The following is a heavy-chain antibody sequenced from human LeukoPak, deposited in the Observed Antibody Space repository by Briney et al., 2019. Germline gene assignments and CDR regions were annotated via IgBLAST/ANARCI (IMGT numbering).Heavy chain of an antibody. V-gene: IGHV3-30*18. CDR2: ISYDGSNK. Sequence: GGSLRLSCAASGFTFSSYGMHWVRQAPGKGLEWVAVISYDGSNKYYADSVKGRFTISRDNSKNTLYLQMNSLRAEDTAVYYCSKEVGAEGTPFDYWGQGTLVTVSS. CDR3: SKEVGAEGTPFDY. CDR1: GFTFSSYG. J-gene: IGHJ4*02. D-gene: IGHD3-16*01.